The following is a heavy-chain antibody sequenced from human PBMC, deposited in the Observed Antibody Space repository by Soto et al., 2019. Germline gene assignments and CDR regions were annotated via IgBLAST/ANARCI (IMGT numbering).Heavy chain of an antibody. D-gene: IGHD3-10*01. CDR1: GGSFSHYY. J-gene: IGHJ5*02. CDR2: INHSGST. CDR3: ASEGRYYASGRFWWFDP. V-gene: IGHV4-34*01. Sequence: PAETLSLTSAVYGGSFSHYYWSWIRQPPGKGLEWMGEINHSGSTNYNPSLKSRVAISVDTSKNQFSLKLSSVAAADTAVYYCASEGRYYASGRFWWFDPWGQGTLVTVSS.